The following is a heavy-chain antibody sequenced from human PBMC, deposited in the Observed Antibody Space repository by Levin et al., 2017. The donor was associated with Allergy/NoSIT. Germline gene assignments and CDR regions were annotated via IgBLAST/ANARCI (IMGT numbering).Heavy chain of an antibody. CDR3: AREAAVAGVPFDY. CDR2: INPNSGGT. V-gene: IGHV1-2*06. J-gene: IGHJ4*02. D-gene: IGHD6-19*01. Sequence: ASVKVSCKASGYTFTGYYMHWVRQAPGQGLEWMGRINPNSGGTNYAQKFQCRVTMTRDTSISTAYMELSRLRSDDTAVYYCAREAAVAGVPFDYWGQGTLVTVSS. CDR1: GYTFTGYY.